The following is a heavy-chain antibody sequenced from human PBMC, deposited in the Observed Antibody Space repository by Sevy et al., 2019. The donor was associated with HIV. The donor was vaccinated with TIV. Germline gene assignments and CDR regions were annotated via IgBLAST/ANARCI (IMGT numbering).Heavy chain of an antibody. CDR2: INPNSGGT. CDR1: GYTFTGYY. CDR3: ARVGGIAVVDGMDV. D-gene: IGHD6-19*01. J-gene: IGHJ6*02. V-gene: IGHV1-2*02. Sequence: ASVKVSCKASGYTFTGYYMQWVRQAPGQGLEWMGWINPNSGGTNYAQKFQGRVTMTRDTSISTAYMELSRLRSDDTAVYYCARVGGIAVVDGMDVWGQGTTVTVSS.